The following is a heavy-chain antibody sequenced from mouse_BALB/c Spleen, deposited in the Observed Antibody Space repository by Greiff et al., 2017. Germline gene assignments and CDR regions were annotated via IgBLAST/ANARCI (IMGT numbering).Heavy chain of an antibody. CDR2: ISDGGSYT. V-gene: IGHV5-4*02. CDR1: GFTFSDYY. J-gene: IGHJ4*01. Sequence: EVKVVESGGGLVKPGGSLKLSCAASGFTFSDYYMYWVRQTPEKRLEWVATISDGGSYTYYPDSVKGRFTISRDNAKNNLYLQMSSLKSEDTAMYYCARDPPHYYGSSYGAMDYWGQGTSVTVSS. CDR3: ARDPPHYYGSSYGAMDY. D-gene: IGHD1-1*01.